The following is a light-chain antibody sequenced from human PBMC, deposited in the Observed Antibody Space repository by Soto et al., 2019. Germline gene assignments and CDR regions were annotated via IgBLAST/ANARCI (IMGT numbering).Light chain of an antibody. CDR2: KAS. CDR1: QSISSW. CDR3: QQYNPYSRT. Sequence: DIQMTQSPSTLSASEGDRVTITCRASQSISSWLAWYQQKPGKAAKLLVYKASNLESGVPSRCSGSGSGTELPLTISSLHPDDFATYYCQQYNPYSRTFGQGTKLEI. V-gene: IGKV1-5*03. J-gene: IGKJ2*02.